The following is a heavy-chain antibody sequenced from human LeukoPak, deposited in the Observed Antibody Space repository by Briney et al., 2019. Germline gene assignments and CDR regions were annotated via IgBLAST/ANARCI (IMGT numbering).Heavy chain of an antibody. CDR3: AKEGSSSWYDDGQVDY. CDR2: ISGSGGST. CDR1: GFTFSSYA. J-gene: IGHJ4*02. Sequence: GGSLRLSCAASGFTFSSYAMSWVRQAPGKGLEWVSAISGSGGSTYYADSVKGRFTISRDNSKNTLYLQMNSLRAEDTAVYYCAKEGSSSWYDDGQVDYWGQGTLVTVSS. D-gene: IGHD6-13*01. V-gene: IGHV3-23*01.